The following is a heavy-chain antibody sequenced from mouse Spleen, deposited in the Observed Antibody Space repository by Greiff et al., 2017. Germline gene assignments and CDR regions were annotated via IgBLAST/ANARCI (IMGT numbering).Heavy chain of an antibody. Sequence: EVKLVESGGGLVKPGGSLKLSCAASGFTFSSYAMSWVRQTPEKRLEWVATISSGGSYTYYPDSVKGRFTISRDNAKNTLYLQMSSLRSEDTAMYYCARKGVTFDYWGQGTTLTVSS. V-gene: IGHV5-9-1*01. CDR1: GFTFSSYA. J-gene: IGHJ2*01. CDR2: ISSGGSYT. D-gene: IGHD2-2*01. CDR3: ARKGVTFDY.